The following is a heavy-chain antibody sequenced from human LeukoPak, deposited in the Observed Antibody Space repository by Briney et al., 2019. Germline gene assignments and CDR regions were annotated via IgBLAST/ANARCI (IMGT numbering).Heavy chain of an antibody. V-gene: IGHV1-2*02. J-gene: IGHJ4*02. CDR3: AREISDYASAY. CDR2: INPNSGGT. D-gene: IGHD4-17*01. CDR1: GYLFTGYY. Sequence: ASVRVSCKASGYLFTGYYIHWVRQAPGQGLEWMGWINPNSGGTNYAQKFQGRVTMTSDTSITTAYMDLSRLTSDDTAVYYCAREISDYASAYWGQGTLVTVSS.